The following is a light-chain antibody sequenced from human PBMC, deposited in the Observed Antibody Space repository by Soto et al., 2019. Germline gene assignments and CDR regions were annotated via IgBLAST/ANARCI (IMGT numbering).Light chain of an antibody. J-gene: IGKJ4*01. CDR2: GAS. V-gene: IGKV3-20*01. CDR1: QSVSSIY. Sequence: EIVLTQSPGTLSVSPGERATLSCRASQSVSSIYLAWYQQKPGQAPRLLIYGASSRPTGIPDRFSGSGSGTDFTLTISRLEPEDFAVYYCQQYGSSALTFGGGTKVEIK. CDR3: QQYGSSALT.